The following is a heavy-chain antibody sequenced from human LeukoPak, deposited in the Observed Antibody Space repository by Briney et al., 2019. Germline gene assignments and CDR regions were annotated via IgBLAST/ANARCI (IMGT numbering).Heavy chain of an antibody. CDR1: GGSISSSSYY. CDR2: IYYSGST. D-gene: IGHD3-22*01. Sequence: SETLSLTCTVSGGSISSSSYYWSWIRQHPGKGLEWIGYIYYSGSTYYNPSLKSRVTISVDTSKNQFSLKLSSVTAADTAVYYCARVRGYYDSSGKFDYWGQGTLVTVSS. CDR3: ARVRGYYDSSGKFDY. J-gene: IGHJ4*02. V-gene: IGHV4-31*03.